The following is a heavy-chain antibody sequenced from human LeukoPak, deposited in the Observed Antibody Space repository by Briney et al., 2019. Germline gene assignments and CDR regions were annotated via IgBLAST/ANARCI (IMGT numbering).Heavy chain of an antibody. CDR1: GYTFTSYG. CDR3: AREQQLRDYYYYMDV. V-gene: IGHV1-8*03. CDR2: MNPNSGNT. Sequence: ASVKVSCTASGYTFTSYGINWVRQATGQGLEWMGWMNPNSGNTGYAQKFQGRVTITRNTSISTAYMELSSLRSEDTAVYYCAREQQLRDYYYYMDVWGKGTTVTVSS. J-gene: IGHJ6*03. D-gene: IGHD6-13*01.